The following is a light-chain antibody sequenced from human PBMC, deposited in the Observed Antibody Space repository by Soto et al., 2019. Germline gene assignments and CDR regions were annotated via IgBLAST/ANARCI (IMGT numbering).Light chain of an antibody. J-gene: IGLJ2*01. CDR3: AAWDDSLSSVF. Sequence: QSALTQPPSASGTPGQRVTISCSGSSSNIGNRHVFWYQQLPGTAPKLLIYRNDQRLSGVPDRFSGSKSGTSASLAISGLRSEDEGDYYCAAWDDSLSSVFFGGGTKLTVL. CDR1: SSNIGNRH. V-gene: IGLV1-47*01. CDR2: RND.